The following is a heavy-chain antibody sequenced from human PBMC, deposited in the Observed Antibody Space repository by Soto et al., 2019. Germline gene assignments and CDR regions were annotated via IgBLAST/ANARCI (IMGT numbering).Heavy chain of an antibody. J-gene: IGHJ6*02. CDR2: IIPIYGTA. Sequence: SVKVSCKPSGVTFSSYAISWVRQAPGRGLEWMGGIIPIYGTANYAQKFQGRVTITEAQSPSTAYMELSSLRSADTAVYDCARVLMFGNGSYNSYVMDVWGQGTKVTV. CDR3: ARVLMFGNGSYNSYVMDV. CDR1: GVTFSSYA. V-gene: IGHV1-69*13. D-gene: IGHD3-10*02.